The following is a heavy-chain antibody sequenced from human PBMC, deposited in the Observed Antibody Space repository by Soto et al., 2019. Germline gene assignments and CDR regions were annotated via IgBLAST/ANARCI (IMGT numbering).Heavy chain of an antibody. Sequence: KSSETLSLTCTVSGGSVSSGSYYWSWIRQPPGKGLEWIGYIYYSGSTNYNPSLKSRVTISVDTSKNQFSLKLSSVTAADTAVYYCARVVYDSSGYYYPYFDYWGQGTLVTVSS. V-gene: IGHV4-61*01. J-gene: IGHJ4*02. CDR3: ARVVYDSSGYYYPYFDY. CDR1: GGSVSSGSYY. D-gene: IGHD3-22*01. CDR2: IYYSGST.